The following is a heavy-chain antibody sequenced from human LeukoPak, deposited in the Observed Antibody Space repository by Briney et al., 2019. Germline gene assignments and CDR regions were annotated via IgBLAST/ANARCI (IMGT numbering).Heavy chain of an antibody. CDR3: AGGQYYYDSNGYYYFDGFDI. CDR2: ISGSGGGT. Sequence: TGGSLRLSCAVSGISLSNYGMNWVRQAPGKGLEWVAGISGSGGGTNYADSVKGRFTISRENAKNTLYLQMNSLRAGDTAVYYCAGGQYYYDSNGYYYFDGFDIWGQGTMVTVSS. CDR1: GISLSNYG. D-gene: IGHD3-22*01. J-gene: IGHJ3*02. V-gene: IGHV3-23*01.